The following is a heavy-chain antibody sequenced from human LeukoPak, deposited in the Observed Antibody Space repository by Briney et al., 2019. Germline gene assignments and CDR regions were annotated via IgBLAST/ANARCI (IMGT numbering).Heavy chain of an antibody. J-gene: IGHJ4*02. CDR1: GFTFSSYA. Sequence: GGSLRLSCAASGFTFSSYAMSWVRQAPGKGLEWVSAISGSGGSTYYADSVKGRFTISRDNSKSTLYLQMNSLRAEDTAVYYCAKDRSGSYLGEQTFDYWGQGTLVTVSS. D-gene: IGHD1-26*01. V-gene: IGHV3-23*01. CDR2: ISGSGGST. CDR3: AKDRSGSYLGEQTFDY.